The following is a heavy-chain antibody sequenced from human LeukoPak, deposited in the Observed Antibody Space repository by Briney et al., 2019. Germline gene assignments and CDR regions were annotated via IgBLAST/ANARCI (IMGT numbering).Heavy chain of an antibody. Sequence: GGSLRLSCAAAGFTFSSYAMHWVRQAPGKGLEWVAVISYDGSNKYYADSVKGRFTIARDNSKNPLSLHMNSLRAEDTAVYYCARDEEYSYGPQPPYYYYGLDVWGQGTTVTVSS. D-gene: IGHD5-18*01. CDR2: ISYDGSNK. CDR1: GFTFSSYA. J-gene: IGHJ6*02. CDR3: ARDEEYSYGPQPPYYYYGLDV. V-gene: IGHV3-30-3*01.